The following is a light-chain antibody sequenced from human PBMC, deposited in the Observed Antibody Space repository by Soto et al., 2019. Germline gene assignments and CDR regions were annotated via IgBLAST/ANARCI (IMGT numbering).Light chain of an antibody. V-gene: IGKV1-5*01. CDR3: QQYRSFSPLT. J-gene: IGKJ4*01. CDR1: QSISRW. CDR2: DAS. Sequence: IQMTQSPSTLSASVGDRVAINCRASQSISRWVAWYQQKSGKAPKLLIYDASNLENGVPSRFSGSGYGTEFTLTISSLQPDDFATYYCQQYRSFSPLTFGGGTKVDI.